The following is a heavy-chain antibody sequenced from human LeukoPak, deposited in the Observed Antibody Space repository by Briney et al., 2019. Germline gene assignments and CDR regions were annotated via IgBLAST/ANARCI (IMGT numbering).Heavy chain of an antibody. CDR2: IKQDGSQK. Sequence: PGGSLRLSCAASGFTFSNFWMNWVRQAPGKGLEWVAIIKQDGSQKSYADSVEGRFTISRDNAKNSVYLQMNSLRAEDTAVYYCAGSSGWLLYYWGQGTLVTVSS. CDR1: GFTFSNFW. J-gene: IGHJ4*02. D-gene: IGHD6-19*01. V-gene: IGHV3-7*01. CDR3: AGSSGWLLYY.